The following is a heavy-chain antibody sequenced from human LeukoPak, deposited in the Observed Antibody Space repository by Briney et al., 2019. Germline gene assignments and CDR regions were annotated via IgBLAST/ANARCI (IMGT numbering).Heavy chain of an antibody. Sequence: SETLSLTCTVSGGSISSGDYYWSWIRQPPGKGLEWIGTIYYSGRTYYSPSLKSRVTMSVDPSNNQFSLNLRSVTAADTAVYYCARRRYYDGSGYLEWGQGTLLSVSS. CDR3: ARRRYYDGSGYLE. CDR2: IYYSGRT. D-gene: IGHD3-22*01. CDR1: GGSISSGDYY. J-gene: IGHJ1*01. V-gene: IGHV4-39*01.